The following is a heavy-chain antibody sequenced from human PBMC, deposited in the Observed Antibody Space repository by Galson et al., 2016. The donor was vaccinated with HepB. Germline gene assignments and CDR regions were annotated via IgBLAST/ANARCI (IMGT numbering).Heavy chain of an antibody. Sequence: SLTCTVSGGSISSSIYYWGWIRQPPGKGPEWIGSIYYSGNTHYNPSLKSRVTISVDTSKNQFSLKLNSVTAADTAVYYCARQSGHDFWSGSTQPNWFDPWGQGTLVTVSS. D-gene: IGHD3-3*01. CDR2: IYYSGNT. J-gene: IGHJ5*02. V-gene: IGHV4-39*01. CDR1: GGSISSSIYY. CDR3: ARQSGHDFWSGSTQPNWFDP.